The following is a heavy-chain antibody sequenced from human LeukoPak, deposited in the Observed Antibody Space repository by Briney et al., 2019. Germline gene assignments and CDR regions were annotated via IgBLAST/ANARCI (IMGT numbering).Heavy chain of an antibody. V-gene: IGHV3-30*02. CDR1: GFTFSSYG. Sequence: GGSLRLSCAASGFTFSSYGMHWVRQAPGKGLEWVAFIRYDGSNKYYADSVKGRFTISRDNAKNSLYLQMNSLRAEDTAVYFCARVGALSSSWLLYWGQGTLVTVSS. D-gene: IGHD6-13*01. J-gene: IGHJ4*02. CDR2: IRYDGSNK. CDR3: ARVGALSSSWLLY.